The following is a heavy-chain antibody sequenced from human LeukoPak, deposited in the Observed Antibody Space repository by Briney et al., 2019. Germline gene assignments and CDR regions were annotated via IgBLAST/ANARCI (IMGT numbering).Heavy chain of an antibody. CDR1: GGTFSSYA. CDR2: IIPIFGTA. J-gene: IGHJ5*02. D-gene: IGHD3-22*01. V-gene: IGHV1-69*13. Sequence: ASVKVSCKASGGTFSSYAISWVRQAPGQGLEWMGGIIPIFGTANSAQKFQGRVTITADESTSTAYMELSSLRSEDTAVYYCASTGYNYYDSRGYNWFDXWXQGTLVTVSS. CDR3: ASTGYNYYDSRGYNWFDX.